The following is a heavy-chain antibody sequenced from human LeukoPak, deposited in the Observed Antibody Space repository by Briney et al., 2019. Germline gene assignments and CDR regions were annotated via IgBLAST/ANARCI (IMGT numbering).Heavy chain of an antibody. V-gene: IGHV4-34*01. Sequence: LRLSCAASGFTFSSYGIHWVRQPPGKGLEWIGEINHSGSTNYNPSLKSRVTISVDTSKNQFSLKLSSVTAADTAVYYCARDRDYYGSGSYIYWGQGTLVTVSS. CDR1: GFTFSSYG. J-gene: IGHJ4*02. D-gene: IGHD3-10*01. CDR3: ARDRDYYGSGSYIY. CDR2: INHSGST.